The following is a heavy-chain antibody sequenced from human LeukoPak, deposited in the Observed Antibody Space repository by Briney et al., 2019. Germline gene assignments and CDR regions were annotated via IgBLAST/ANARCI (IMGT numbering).Heavy chain of an antibody. Sequence: ASVKVSCKASGYTFTSYGISWVRQAPGQGLEWMGWISAYNGNTNYAQKLQGRVTMTTDTSTSTAYMELRSLRSDDTAVYYCARERGTVTSYYLDYWGQGTLVTVSS. J-gene: IGHJ4*02. V-gene: IGHV1-18*01. CDR1: GYTFTSYG. D-gene: IGHD4-17*01. CDR2: ISAYNGNT. CDR3: ARERGTVTSYYLDY.